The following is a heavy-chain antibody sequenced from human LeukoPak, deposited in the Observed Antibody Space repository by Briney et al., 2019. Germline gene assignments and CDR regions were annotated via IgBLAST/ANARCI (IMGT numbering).Heavy chain of an antibody. J-gene: IGHJ4*02. CDR3: AREGGPYRPLDH. Sequence: SETLSLTCTVSGGSISSGGYHWSWIRQHPGEGLEWIGYIYDSGSTYYNPSLKSRVSISVDTSKNQFSLKLSSVTAADTAVYYCAREGGPYRPLDHSGQGTLVTVSS. CDR2: IYDSGST. V-gene: IGHV4-31*03. CDR1: GGSISSGGYH.